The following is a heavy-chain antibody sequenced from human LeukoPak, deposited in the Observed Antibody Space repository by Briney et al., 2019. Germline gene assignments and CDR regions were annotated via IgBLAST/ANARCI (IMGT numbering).Heavy chain of an antibody. CDR2: MNPNSGNT. V-gene: IGHV1-8*01. CDR1: GYTFTSYD. D-gene: IGHD1-26*01. Sequence: GASVKVSCKASGYTFTSYDINWVRQATGQGLEWMGWMNPNSGNTGYAQRFQGRVTMTRNTSISTAYMELSSLRSEDTAVYYCARAYSGSYPFFGGDWGQGTLVTVSS. CDR3: ARAYSGSYPFFGGD. J-gene: IGHJ4*02.